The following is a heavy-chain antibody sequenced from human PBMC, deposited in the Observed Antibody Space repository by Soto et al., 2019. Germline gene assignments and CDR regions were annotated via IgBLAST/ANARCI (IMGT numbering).Heavy chain of an antibody. CDR2: IYYSGST. D-gene: IGHD2-2*01. Sequence: SETLSLTCTVSGGSISSYYWSWIRQPPGKGLEWIGYIYYSGSTNYNPSLKSRVTISVDTSKNQFSLKLSSVTAADTAVYYCARDQVYCSSTSCYGGLDYWGQGTLVTVSS. CDR3: ARDQVYCSSTSCYGGLDY. J-gene: IGHJ4*02. CDR1: GGSISSYY. V-gene: IGHV4-59*01.